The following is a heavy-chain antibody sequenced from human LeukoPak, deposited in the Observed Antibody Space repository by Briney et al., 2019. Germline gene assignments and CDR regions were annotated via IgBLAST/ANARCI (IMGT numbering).Heavy chain of an antibody. CDR1: GYTFTSYA. CDR3: ARDYYYGSGSYSRRLDY. J-gene: IGHJ4*02. CDR2: INAGNGNT. V-gene: IGHV1-3*01. Sequence: ASVKVSCKASGYTFTSYAMHWVRQAPGQRLEWMGWINAGNGNTKYSQKFQGRVTITRDTSASTAYMELSSLRSEDRAVYYCARDYYYGSGSYSRRLDYWGQGTLVTVSS. D-gene: IGHD3-10*01.